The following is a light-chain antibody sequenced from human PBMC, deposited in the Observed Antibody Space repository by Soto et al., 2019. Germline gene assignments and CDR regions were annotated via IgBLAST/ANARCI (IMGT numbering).Light chain of an antibody. CDR1: SSDVGGYNY. J-gene: IGLJ2*01. Sequence: QSALTQPASVSGSPGQSITISCTGTSSDVGGYNYVSWYQQHPGKAPNLIIFDVSNRPSGVSNRFSGSKSGNSACLTISGLQAEDEADYYCSSYTGSNTPVVFGGGTKLTVL. CDR3: SSYTGSNTPVV. CDR2: DVS. V-gene: IGLV2-14*01.